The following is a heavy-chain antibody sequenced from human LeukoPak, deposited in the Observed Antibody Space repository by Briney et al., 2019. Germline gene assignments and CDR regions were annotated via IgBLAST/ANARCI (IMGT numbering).Heavy chain of an antibody. CDR3: ARAPLYYYDTSHYDY. D-gene: IGHD3-22*01. V-gene: IGHV3-7*01. J-gene: IGHJ4*02. Sequence: GGSLRLSCAASGFTFSNYWMDWVRQAPGKGLEWVAKIKQDGSRKDYVDSVKGRFTISRDNAKNSLYLEMSSLRVEDTAVYYCARAPLYYYDTSHYDYWGQGTLVTVSS. CDR1: GFTFSNYW. CDR2: IKQDGSRK.